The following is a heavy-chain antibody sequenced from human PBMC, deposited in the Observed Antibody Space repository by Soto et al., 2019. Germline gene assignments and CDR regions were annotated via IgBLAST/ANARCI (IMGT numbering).Heavy chain of an antibody. V-gene: IGHV1-2*02. CDR1: RYTFPGYH. J-gene: IGHJ3*02. CDR2: INPNSGGT. Sequence: SVQVSFQASRYTFPGYHMHCVRQAPGQGLEWMGCINPNSGGTNYAQKFQGRVTMTRDTSISTAYMELSRLRSDDTAVYYCARGGLANAFDIWGQGTMVTVSS. CDR3: ARGGLANAFDI. D-gene: IGHD3-9*01.